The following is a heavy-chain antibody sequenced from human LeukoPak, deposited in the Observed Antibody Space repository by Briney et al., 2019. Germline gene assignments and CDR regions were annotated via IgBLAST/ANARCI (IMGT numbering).Heavy chain of an antibody. CDR1: GFTFSDYS. CDR3: ARLRRNSDRSDFFYHYDH. Sequence: PGGSLRLSCAASGFTFSDYSMNWVRQAPGKGLEWVAPVNTVSSYIYYADSMRGRFTISRDNAKNSLFLQMNSLRAEDTAVYYCARLRRNSDRSDFFYHYDHWGQGTLVTVSS. D-gene: IGHD3-22*01. J-gene: IGHJ4*02. V-gene: IGHV3-21*01. CDR2: VNTVSSYI.